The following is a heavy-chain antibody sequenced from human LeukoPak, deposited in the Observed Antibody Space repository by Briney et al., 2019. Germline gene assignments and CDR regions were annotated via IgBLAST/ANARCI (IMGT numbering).Heavy chain of an antibody. V-gene: IGHV3-7*01. CDR2: MDPTGSQK. Sequence: GGSLRLSCADSQFTFNGSWMNWVRQAPGKGLEWVANMDPTGSQKRYVDSVRGRFTVSKDDPGASLYLDMHSLRAEDTAIYYCAIWTSGNYWGQGTLVTVSS. CDR3: AIWTSGNY. J-gene: IGHJ4*02. D-gene: IGHD1-1*01. CDR1: QFTFNGSW.